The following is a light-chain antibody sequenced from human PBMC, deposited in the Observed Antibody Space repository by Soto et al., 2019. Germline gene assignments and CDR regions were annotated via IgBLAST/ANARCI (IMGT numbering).Light chain of an antibody. Sequence: QSALTEPASVSGSPGQSITISCTGTSSDVGSYNHVSCYQQVPGTAPKLMISEATKRPSGVSTRFSGSKSGNRASLTISVLXTEDEADYYCCSYAGSNIDVFGSGTKV. CDR3: CSYAGSNIDV. V-gene: IGLV2-23*01. CDR2: EAT. J-gene: IGLJ1*01. CDR1: SSDVGSYNH.